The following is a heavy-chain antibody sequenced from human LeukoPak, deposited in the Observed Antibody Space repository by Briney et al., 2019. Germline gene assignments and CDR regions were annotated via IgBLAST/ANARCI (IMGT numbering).Heavy chain of an antibody. CDR3: ANSYDGKIVPFDN. V-gene: IGHV4-4*09. J-gene: IGHJ4*02. CDR2: IHTSGST. Sequence: SETLSLTCTVSGGSISSYYYNWIRQPPGKGLEWIAYIHTSGSTNYNPAFKSRVTLSVDTSKSQFSLRLNSVTASDTAVYYCANSYDGKIVPFDNWGQGTLVTVSS. D-gene: IGHD4-23*01. CDR1: GGSISSYY.